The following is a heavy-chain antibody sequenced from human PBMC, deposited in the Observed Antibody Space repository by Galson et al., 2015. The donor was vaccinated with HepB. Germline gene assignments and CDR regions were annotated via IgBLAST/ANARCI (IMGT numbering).Heavy chain of an antibody. CDR3: ARLLTVVTERATNWFDP. Sequence: QSGAEVKKPGESLKISCKGSGYSFTSYWIGWVRQMPGKGLEWMGIIYPGDSDTRYSPSFQGQVTISADKSISTAYLQWSSLKASDTAMYYCARLLTVVTERATNWFDPWGQGTLVTVSS. CDR1: GYSFTSYW. CDR2: IYPGDSDT. V-gene: IGHV5-51*01. D-gene: IGHD4-23*01. J-gene: IGHJ5*02.